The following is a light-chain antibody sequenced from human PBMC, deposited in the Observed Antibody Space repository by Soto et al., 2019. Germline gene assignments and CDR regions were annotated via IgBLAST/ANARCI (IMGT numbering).Light chain of an antibody. CDR1: QSISSW. CDR3: QQYNSYSSF. Sequence: DIQMTQSPSTLSASVGDRVTITCRASQSISSWLAWYQQKPGKAPKLLIYKASSLESGVPSRFSGSGSGTEFPLTISSLQPDDFATYYCQQYNSYSSFFGPGTKVDIK. V-gene: IGKV1-5*03. J-gene: IGKJ3*01. CDR2: KAS.